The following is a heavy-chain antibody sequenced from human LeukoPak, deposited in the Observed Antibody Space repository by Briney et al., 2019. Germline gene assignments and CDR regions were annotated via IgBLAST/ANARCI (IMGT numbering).Heavy chain of an antibody. V-gene: IGHV3-7*03. CDR3: AKDPRQQLALYYFDY. Sequence: GGSLRLSCAASGFTFSSYWMSWVRQAPGKGLEWVANIKQDGSEKYYVDSVKGRFTISRDNAKNSLYLQMNSLRAEDTAVYYCAKDPRQQLALYYFDYWGQGTLVTVSS. CDR2: IKQDGSEK. J-gene: IGHJ4*02. CDR1: GFTFSSYW. D-gene: IGHD6-13*01.